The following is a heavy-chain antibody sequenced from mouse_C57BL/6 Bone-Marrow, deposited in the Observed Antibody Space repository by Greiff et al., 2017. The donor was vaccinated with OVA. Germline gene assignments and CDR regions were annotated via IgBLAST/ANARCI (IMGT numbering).Heavy chain of an antibody. CDR3: TRESYSMDWFAY. CDR1: GFTFSSYA. CDR2: ISSGGDYI. J-gene: IGHJ3*01. V-gene: IGHV5-9-1*02. Sequence: EVQVVESGEGLVKPGGSLKLSCAASGFTFSSYAMSWVRQTPEKRLEWVAYISSGGDYIYYADTVKGRFTISRDNARNTLYLQMSSLKSEDTAMYYCTRESYSMDWFAYWGQGTLVTVSA. D-gene: IGHD2-10*01.